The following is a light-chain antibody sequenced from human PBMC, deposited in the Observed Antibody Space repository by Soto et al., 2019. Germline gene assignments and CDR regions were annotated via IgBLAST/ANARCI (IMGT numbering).Light chain of an antibody. Sequence: QSVLTQPPSVSGAPGQRVTISCTGSSSNIGAGYDVHWYQQLPGTAPKLLIYGNSNRPSGVPDRFSGSKSGTSASLAITGLRAEDEADYYCSSYTSSISFGGGTKLTVL. CDR3: SSYTSSIS. V-gene: IGLV1-40*01. CDR1: SSNIGAGYD. J-gene: IGLJ2*01. CDR2: GNS.